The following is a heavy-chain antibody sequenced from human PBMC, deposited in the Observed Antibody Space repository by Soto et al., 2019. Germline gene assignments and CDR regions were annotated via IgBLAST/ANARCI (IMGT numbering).Heavy chain of an antibody. CDR1: GYTSTSYD. Sequence: GASVKVSCKASGYTSTSYDINWVRQATGQGLEWMGWMNPNSGNTGYAQKFQGRVTITADESTSTAYMELSSLRSEDTAVYYCARGNGDYDSEFDPWGQGTLVTVSS. J-gene: IGHJ5*02. V-gene: IGHV1-8*01. CDR2: MNPNSGNT. D-gene: IGHD4-17*01. CDR3: ARGNGDYDSEFDP.